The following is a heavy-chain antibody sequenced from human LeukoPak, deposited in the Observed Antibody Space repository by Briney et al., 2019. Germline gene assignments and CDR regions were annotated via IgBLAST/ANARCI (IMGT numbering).Heavy chain of an antibody. Sequence: PSETLSLTCSVSSYSISSDYDWNWIRQPPGKGLEWIGYIYYSGSTNYNPSLKSRVTISVDTSKNQFSLKLSSVTAADTAVYYCARVEEYGGNTIDYWGQGTLVTVSS. CDR2: IYYSGST. J-gene: IGHJ4*02. CDR1: SYSISSDYD. D-gene: IGHD4-23*01. V-gene: IGHV4-61*01. CDR3: ARVEEYGGNTIDY.